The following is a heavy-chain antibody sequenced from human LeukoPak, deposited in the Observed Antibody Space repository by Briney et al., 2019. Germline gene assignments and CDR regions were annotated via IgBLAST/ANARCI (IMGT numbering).Heavy chain of an antibody. J-gene: IGHJ4*02. Sequence: GGSLRLSCAASGFTFDDYAMHWVRQAPGKGLEWVSGISWNSGSIGYADSVKGRFTISRDNAKNSLYLQMNSLRAEDTALYYCAKDTGPTVRGVMGYFDYWGQGTLVTVSS. D-gene: IGHD3-10*01. CDR1: GFTFDDYA. CDR3: AKDTGPTVRGVMGYFDY. CDR2: ISWNSGSI. V-gene: IGHV3-9*01.